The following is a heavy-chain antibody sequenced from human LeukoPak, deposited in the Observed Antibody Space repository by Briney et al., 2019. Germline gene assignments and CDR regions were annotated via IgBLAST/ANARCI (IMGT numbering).Heavy chain of an antibody. CDR3: AKDLGAPAAIGPGLPYGSFDY. V-gene: IGHV3-23*01. CDR1: GFTFSSYA. D-gene: IGHD2-2*02. Sequence: PGGSLRLSCAASGFTFSSYAMSWVRQAPGKGLEWVSAISGSGGSTYYADSVKGRFTISRDNSKNTLYLQMDSLRAEDTAVYYCAKDLGAPAAIGPGLPYGSFDYWGQGTLVTVSS. CDR2: ISGSGGST. J-gene: IGHJ4*02.